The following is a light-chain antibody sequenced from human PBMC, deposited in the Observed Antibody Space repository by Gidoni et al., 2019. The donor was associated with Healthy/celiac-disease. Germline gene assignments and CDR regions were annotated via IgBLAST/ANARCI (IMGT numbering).Light chain of an antibody. CDR2: EVS. CDR3: SSYTSSSTPHV. CDR1: SSDVGGYNY. Sequence: QSALTQPASVSESPGQSITISCTGTSSDVGGYNYVSWYQQHPGKAPKLMIYEVSNRPSGVSNRFSGSKSGNTASLTISGLQAEDEADYYCSSYTSSSTPHVFGTGTKVTVL. V-gene: IGLV2-14*01. J-gene: IGLJ1*01.